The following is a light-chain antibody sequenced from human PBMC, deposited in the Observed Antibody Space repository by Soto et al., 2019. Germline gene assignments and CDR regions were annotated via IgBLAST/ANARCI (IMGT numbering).Light chain of an antibody. V-gene: IGKV3-11*01. J-gene: IGKJ2*01. Sequence: EIVLTQSPATLSLSPGERATLSCRASQSVSSYLAWYQQKPGQAPRLLIYDASNRATGIPARFSGSGSGTDVTLTISSLEPEDFAVYYCQQRSNWPRLLYTFGQGTKLEIK. CDR2: DAS. CDR3: QQRSNWPRLLYT. CDR1: QSVSSY.